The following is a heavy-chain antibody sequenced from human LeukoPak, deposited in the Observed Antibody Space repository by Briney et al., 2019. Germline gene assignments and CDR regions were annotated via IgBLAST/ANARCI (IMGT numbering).Heavy chain of an antibody. CDR3: AKEDSSSWSIDY. CDR1: GFTFSSYG. Sequence: PGGSLRLSCAASGFTFSSYGMHWVRQAPGKGLEWVAFIRYDGSNKYYADSVKGRFTISRDNSKNTLYLQMNSLRAEDTAVYYCAKEDSSSWSIDYWGQRTLVTVSS. V-gene: IGHV3-30*02. CDR2: IRYDGSNK. D-gene: IGHD6-13*01. J-gene: IGHJ4*02.